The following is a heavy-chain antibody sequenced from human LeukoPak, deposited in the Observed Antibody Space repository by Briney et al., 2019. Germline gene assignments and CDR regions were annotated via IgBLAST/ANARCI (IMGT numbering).Heavy chain of an antibody. V-gene: IGHV3-48*01. D-gene: IGHD3-22*01. Sequence: GGSLRLSCAASGFTFSSYSMNWVRQAPGKGLEWVSYISSSSSTIYYADSVKGRFTISRDNAKNSLYLQMNSLRAEDTAVYYRARDIERYYDSSGYVPSWGQGTLVTASS. CDR1: GFTFSSYS. CDR3: ARDIERYYDSSGYVPS. CDR2: ISSSSSTI. J-gene: IGHJ4*02.